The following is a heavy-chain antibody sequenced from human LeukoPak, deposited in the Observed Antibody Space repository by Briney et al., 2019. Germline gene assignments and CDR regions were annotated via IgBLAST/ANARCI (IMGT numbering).Heavy chain of an antibody. CDR3: AKDPYGTRYFDY. CDR1: GFTFSSHA. V-gene: IGHV3-23*01. CDR2: LRGSGYNT. D-gene: IGHD2-2*01. J-gene: IGHJ4*02. Sequence: HSGGSLRLSCAASGFTFSSHALSWVRQAPGKGLEWVSSLRGSGYNTYYADSVKGRFTISRDNSKNTVYLQMNSLRAEDTAVYYCAKDPYGTRYFDYWGQGTLVTVSS.